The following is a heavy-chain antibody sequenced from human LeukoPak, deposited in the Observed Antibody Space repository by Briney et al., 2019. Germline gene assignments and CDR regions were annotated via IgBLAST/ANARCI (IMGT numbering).Heavy chain of an antibody. D-gene: IGHD2-15*01. CDR2: IKSKTDGGTT. V-gene: IGHV3-15*07. CDR1: GFTFSNAW. J-gene: IGHJ4*02. Sequence: SGGSLRLSCAASGFTFSNAWMNWVRQAPGKGLEWVGRIKSKTDGGTTEYAAPVKGRFTISTDASKNTLYLQMNSLGTEDTAVYYCTTYYCSGGRCYHFDYWGQGSLVTVSP. CDR3: TTYYCSGGRCYHFDY.